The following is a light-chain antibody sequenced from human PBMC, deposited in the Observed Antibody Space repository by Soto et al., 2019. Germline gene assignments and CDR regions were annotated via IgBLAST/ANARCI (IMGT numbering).Light chain of an antibody. CDR2: EDT. V-gene: IGLV2-23*02. Sequence: QSALTQPASVSGSPGQSITISCTGTSSIVGSYTLVSWYQQHPGKAPKLMIYEDTKRPSGVSNRFSGSKSGNTASLTISGLQAEDEADYYCCSYASNSNFVFGGGTKLTVL. J-gene: IGLJ2*01. CDR1: SSIVGSYTL. CDR3: CSYASNSNFV.